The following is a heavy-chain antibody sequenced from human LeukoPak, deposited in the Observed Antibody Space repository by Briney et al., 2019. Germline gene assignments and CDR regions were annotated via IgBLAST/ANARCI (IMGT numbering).Heavy chain of an antibody. D-gene: IGHD1-26*01. Sequence: ASVKVSCKASGYTFTSYYMHWVRQAPGQGLEWMGIINPSGGSTSYAQKFQGRVTMTRDMSTSTVYMELSGLRSDDTAVYYCACVVGATSEKSNWGQGTLVTVSS. CDR1: GYTFTSYY. CDR3: ACVVGATSEKSN. CDR2: INPSGGST. J-gene: IGHJ4*02. V-gene: IGHV1-46*01.